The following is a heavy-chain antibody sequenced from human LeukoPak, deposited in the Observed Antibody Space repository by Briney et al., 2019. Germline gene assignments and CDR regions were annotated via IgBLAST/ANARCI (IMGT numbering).Heavy chain of an antibody. Sequence: GGSLRLSCAASGFTFSSYGMHWVRQAPGKGLEWVAVISYDGSNKYYADSVKGRFTISRDNSKSTLYLQMNSLRAEDTAVYYCAKNYCSGGSCYPYYFDYWGQGTLVTVSS. CDR2: ISYDGSNK. CDR3: AKNYCSGGSCYPYYFDY. CDR1: GFTFSSYG. D-gene: IGHD2-15*01. J-gene: IGHJ4*02. V-gene: IGHV3-30*18.